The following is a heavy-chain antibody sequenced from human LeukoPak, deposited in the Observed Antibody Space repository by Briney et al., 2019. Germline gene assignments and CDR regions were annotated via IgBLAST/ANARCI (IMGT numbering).Heavy chain of an antibody. V-gene: IGHV1-69*04. J-gene: IGHJ5*02. D-gene: IGHD1-26*01. CDR3: ARRVVGAANWFDP. CDR2: IIPILGIA. CDR1: GGTFSSYA. Sequence: GASVKVSCKASGGTFSSYAISWVRQAPGQGLEWMGRIIPILGIANYAQKFQGRVTITADKSTSTAYMELSSLRSEDTAVYYCARRVVGAANWFDPWGQGTLVTVSS.